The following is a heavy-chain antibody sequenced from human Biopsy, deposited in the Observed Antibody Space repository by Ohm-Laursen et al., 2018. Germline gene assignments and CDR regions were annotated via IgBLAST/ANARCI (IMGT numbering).Heavy chain of an antibody. CDR2: INAQTGDT. CDR1: GYTFTGYH. D-gene: IGHD3-22*01. V-gene: IGHV1-2*02. CDR3: TRGGYYYDSLAYYYWFDP. Sequence: GSSVKVSCKVSGYTFTGYHVHWVRQAPGQGLEWMGWINAQTGDTNYAQKFQGRVTMTRDTSISTAYVDLRSLRSDDTAVYYCTRGGYYYDSLAYYYWFDPWGQGTLVTVSS. J-gene: IGHJ5*02.